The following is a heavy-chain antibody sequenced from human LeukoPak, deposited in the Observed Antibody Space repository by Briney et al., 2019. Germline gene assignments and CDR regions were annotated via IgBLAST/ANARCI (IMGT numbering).Heavy chain of an antibody. J-gene: IGHJ6*03. D-gene: IGHD6-13*01. CDR3: ARISRYYYYYYMDV. Sequence: PSETLSLTCTVSGGSISGYYWSWLRQPPGKGLEWIGYIYYSGSTNYNPSLKSRVTISVDTSKNQFSLKLSSVTAADTAVYYCARISRYYYYYYMDVWGKGTTVTVSS. CDR2: IYYSGST. V-gene: IGHV4-59*01. CDR1: GGSISGYY.